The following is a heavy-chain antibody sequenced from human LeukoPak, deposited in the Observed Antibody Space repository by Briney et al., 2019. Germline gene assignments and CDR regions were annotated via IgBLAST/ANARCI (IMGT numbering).Heavy chain of an antibody. CDR3: ARKRYYYDTLDY. Sequence: QPSETLSLTCAVYGGSFSGYYWSWIRQPPGKGLEWIGEINHSGSTNYNPSLKSRVTISVDTSKNQFSLKLSSVPAADTAVYYCARKRYYYDTLDYWGQGTLVTVSS. D-gene: IGHD3-22*01. CDR1: GGSFSGYY. V-gene: IGHV4-34*01. J-gene: IGHJ4*02. CDR2: INHSGST.